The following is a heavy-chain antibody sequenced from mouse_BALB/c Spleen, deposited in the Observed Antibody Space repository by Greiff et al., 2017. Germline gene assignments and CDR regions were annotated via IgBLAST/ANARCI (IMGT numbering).Heavy chain of an antibody. V-gene: IGHV5-17*02. J-gene: IGHJ3*01. D-gene: IGHD1-1*01. CDR2: ISSGSSTI. CDR3: AREFRYYGSSYWFAY. Sequence: EVHLVESGGGLVQPGGSRKLSCAASGFTFSSFGMHWVRQAPEKGLEWVAYISSGSSTIYYADTVKGRFTISRDNPKNTLFLQMTSLRSEDTAMYYCAREFRYYGSSYWFAYWGQGTLVTVSA. CDR1: GFTFSSFG.